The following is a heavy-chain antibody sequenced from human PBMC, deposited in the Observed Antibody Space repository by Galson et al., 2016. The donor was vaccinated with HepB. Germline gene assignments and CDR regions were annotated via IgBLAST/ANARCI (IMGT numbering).Heavy chain of an antibody. Sequence: RSLRLSCAASGFTFNRYGMHWVRQAPGKGLEWVAGVSFDANKRLYADSVKGRFNIFRDNSNNIMFLQMNSLRTEETAIYYCVREGHHCSGGICYTSLGDYWGQGTLLTVSS. J-gene: IGHJ4*02. CDR1: GFTFNRYG. V-gene: IGHV3-30-3*01. CDR3: VREGHHCSGGICYTSLGDY. D-gene: IGHD2-15*01. CDR2: VSFDANKR.